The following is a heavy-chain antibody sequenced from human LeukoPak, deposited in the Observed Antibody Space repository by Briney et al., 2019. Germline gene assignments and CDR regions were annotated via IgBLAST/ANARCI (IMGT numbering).Heavy chain of an antibody. CDR1: GGSFSGYY. V-gene: IGHV4-34*01. CDR2: INHSGST. J-gene: IGHJ4*02. D-gene: IGHD3-16*01. Sequence: PSETLSLTCAVYGGSFSGYYWSWIRQPPGKGLEWIGEINHSGSTNYNPSLKSRVTISVDTSKNQFSLKLSSVTAADTAAYYCARGPVWGSSVDYWGQGTLVTVSS. CDR3: ARGPVWGSSVDY.